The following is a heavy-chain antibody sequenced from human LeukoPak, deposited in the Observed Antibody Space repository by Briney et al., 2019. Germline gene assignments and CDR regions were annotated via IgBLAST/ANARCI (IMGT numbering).Heavy chain of an antibody. CDR3: ARVTPGYSSGWYRRYYFDY. CDR2: IKQDGSEK. J-gene: IGHJ4*02. CDR1: GFTFSRYW. Sequence: GGSLRLSCAASGFTFSRYWMSWVRQAPAKGLEWVASIKQDGSEKYYVDSVKGRFTISRDNAKNSLYLQMNSLRAEDTAVYYCARVTPGYSSGWYRRYYFDYWGQGTLVTVSS. D-gene: IGHD6-19*01. V-gene: IGHV3-7*01.